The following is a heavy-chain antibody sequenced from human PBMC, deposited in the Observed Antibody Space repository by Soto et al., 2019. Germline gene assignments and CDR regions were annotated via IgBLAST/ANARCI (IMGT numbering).Heavy chain of an antibody. Sequence: SGGSLRLSCAASRFTFSSYGMHWVRQAPGKGLEWVAVISSAGSYKYYADSVKGRFTISRDNSKNTLYLQMNSLRAEDTAVYYCGKGHSALAAVGHYYFDYWGQGTLVTVSS. CDR1: RFTFSSYG. CDR2: ISSAGSYK. J-gene: IGHJ4*02. V-gene: IGHV3-30*18. D-gene: IGHD6-13*01. CDR3: GKGHSALAAVGHYYFDY.